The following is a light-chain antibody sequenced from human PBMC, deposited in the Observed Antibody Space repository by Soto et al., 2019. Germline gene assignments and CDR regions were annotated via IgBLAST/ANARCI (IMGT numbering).Light chain of an antibody. J-gene: IGLJ3*02. CDR3: CSYAGARTYVL. V-gene: IGLV2-23*02. CDR1: ASDVGSYNL. CDR2: EVT. Sequence: QSALSQPASVSGSPGQSITISCTGSASDVGSYNLVSWYQQHPGKVPKLVIYEVTKRPSGISSRFSGSKSGITASLTISGLQAEDGGDYYCCSYAGARTYVLFGGGTKLTVL.